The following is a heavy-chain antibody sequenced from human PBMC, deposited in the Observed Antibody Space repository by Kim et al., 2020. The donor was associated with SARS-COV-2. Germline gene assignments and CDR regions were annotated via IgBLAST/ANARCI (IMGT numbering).Heavy chain of an antibody. J-gene: IGHJ4*02. D-gene: IGHD5-12*01. CDR3: TTYSNAYDHYFDY. V-gene: IGHV3-15*01. Sequence: GGSLRLSCAASGFTFTNAWMSWVRQAPGKGLEWVGHIKSKAAGVETDYSAAVKCRISISRDDSTNSLYLHMNRLKTEDTAVYYCTTYSNAYDHYFDYWGQGAPVTASS. CDR2: IKSKAAGVET. CDR1: GFTFTNAW.